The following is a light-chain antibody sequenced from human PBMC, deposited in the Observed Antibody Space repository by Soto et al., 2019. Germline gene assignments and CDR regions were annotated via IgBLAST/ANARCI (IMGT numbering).Light chain of an antibody. CDR1: QSVSNNY. Sequence: EIVSTQSPGTLSLSPGERATLSCRASQSVSNNYLAWYQQKPGQAPRLVIYGASSRGTGIPDRFSASGSGTDFTLTISRLEPEDFAVYYCQQYISSPLTFGQGTKVEI. CDR3: QQYISSPLT. J-gene: IGKJ1*01. CDR2: GAS. V-gene: IGKV3-20*01.